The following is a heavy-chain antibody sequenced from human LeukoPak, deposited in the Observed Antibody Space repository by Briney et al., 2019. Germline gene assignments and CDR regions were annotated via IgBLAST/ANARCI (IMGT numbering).Heavy chain of an antibody. V-gene: IGHV5-51*01. CDR3: ARQEGATVADY. CDR1: GYSFTSYW. D-gene: IGHD4-11*01. CDR2: IYPGDSDT. J-gene: IGHJ4*02. Sequence: GESLKISCQGSGYSFTSYWIGGVRQLPGKGLEWMGIIYPGDSDTRYSPSFQGQVTISADKSISTAYLQWSSLKASDTAMYYCARQEGATVADYWGQGTLVTVSS.